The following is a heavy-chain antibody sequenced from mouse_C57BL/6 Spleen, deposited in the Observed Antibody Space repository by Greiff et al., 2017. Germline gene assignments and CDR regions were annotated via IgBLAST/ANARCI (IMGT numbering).Heavy chain of an antibody. D-gene: IGHD2-3*01. V-gene: IGHV1-61*01. J-gene: IGHJ4*01. CDR2: IYPSDSET. CDR1: GYTFTSYW. Sequence: VQLQQPGAELVRPGSSVKLSCKASGYTFTSYWMDWVKQRPGQGLEWIGNIYPSDSETNYNQKFKDKATLTVDKSSSTAYMQLSSLTSEDSAVYYCARSGLLHYAMDYWGQGTSVTVSS. CDR3: ARSGLLHYAMDY.